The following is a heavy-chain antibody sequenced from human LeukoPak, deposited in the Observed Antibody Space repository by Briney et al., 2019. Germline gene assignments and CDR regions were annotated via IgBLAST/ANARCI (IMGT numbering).Heavy chain of an antibody. J-gene: IGHJ3*02. V-gene: IGHV4-59*01. CDR1: GGSISSYY. Sequence: PSETLSLTCTVSGGSISSYYWSWIRQPPGKGLEWIGYIYYSGSTNYNPSLKSRVTISVDTSENQFSLKLSSVTAADTAVYYCARDMSYGDYPTGAFDIWGQGTMVTVSS. CDR3: ARDMSYGDYPTGAFDI. D-gene: IGHD4-17*01. CDR2: IYYSGST.